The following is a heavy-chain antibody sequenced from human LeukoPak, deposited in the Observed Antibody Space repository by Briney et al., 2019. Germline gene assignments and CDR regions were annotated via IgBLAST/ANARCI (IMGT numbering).Heavy chain of an antibody. Sequence: GGSLRLSCAASGFTFSSYVMHWVRQAPGKGLEWVAIISYDGSNEYYADSVKGRFTISRDNAKNSLYLQMNSLRAEDTAVYYCARGHSEGYFDWFDPWGQGTLVTVSS. V-gene: IGHV3-30*04. D-gene: IGHD6-13*01. CDR3: ARGHSEGYFDWFDP. J-gene: IGHJ5*02. CDR2: ISYDGSNE. CDR1: GFTFSSYV.